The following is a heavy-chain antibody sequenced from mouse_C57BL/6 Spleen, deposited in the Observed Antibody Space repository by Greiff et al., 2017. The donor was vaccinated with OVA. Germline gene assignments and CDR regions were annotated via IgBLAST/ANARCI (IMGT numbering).Heavy chain of an antibody. CDR1: GFTFSDYY. Sequence: EVKLVESGGGLVQPGGSLKLSCAASGFTFSDYYMYWVRQTPEKRLEWVAYISNGGGSTYYPDTVKGRFTISRDNAKNTLYLQMSRLKSEDTAMYYCARLGGIYGSSYYYAMDYWGQGTSVTVSS. CDR3: ARLGGIYGSSYYYAMDY. CDR2: ISNGGGST. V-gene: IGHV5-12*01. J-gene: IGHJ4*01. D-gene: IGHD1-1*01.